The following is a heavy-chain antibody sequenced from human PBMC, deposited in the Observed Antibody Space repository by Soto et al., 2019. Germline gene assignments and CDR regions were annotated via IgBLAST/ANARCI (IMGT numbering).Heavy chain of an antibody. CDR2: ISDNGDDK. Sequence: LRLSCAASGFTFKTYAMTWVRQAPGKGLEWVSTISDNGDDKYYADSVKGRFTISRDNSNNMVYVQMNNLRAEDTAIYYCTKLSADTSYRQIDSWGQGTLVTVSS. CDR1: GFTFKTYA. V-gene: IGHV3-23*01. D-gene: IGHD3-16*01. CDR3: TKLSADTSYRQIDS. J-gene: IGHJ4*02.